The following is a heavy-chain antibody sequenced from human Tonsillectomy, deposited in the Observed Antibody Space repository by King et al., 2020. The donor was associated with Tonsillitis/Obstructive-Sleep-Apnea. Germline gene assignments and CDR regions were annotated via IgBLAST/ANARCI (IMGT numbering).Heavy chain of an antibody. CDR1: GFTVGSNY. V-gene: IGHV3-66*01. CDR2: LYSGGTT. J-gene: IGHJ6*03. Sequence: EVQLVESGGGLVQPGGSLRLSCVVSGFTVGSNYMSWVRQAPGTGLEWVSGLYSGGTTYYADSVKGRFTISRDNSKNTLYLQMSSLRVEDTAVYYCAPRMDVWGRGTTVTVSS. CDR3: APRMDV.